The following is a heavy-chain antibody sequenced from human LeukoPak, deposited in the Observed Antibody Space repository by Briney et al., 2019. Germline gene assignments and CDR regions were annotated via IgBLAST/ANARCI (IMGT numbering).Heavy chain of an antibody. CDR2: INHSGST. Sequence: PSETLSLTCAVYGVSFSGYYWSWIRQPPGKGLEWIGEINHSGSTNYNPSLKSRVTISVDTSKNQFSLKLSSVTAADTAVYYCASSAGYCSGGSCYPSGYWGQGTLVTVSS. D-gene: IGHD2-15*01. CDR1: GVSFSGYY. CDR3: ASSAGYCSGGSCYPSGY. V-gene: IGHV4-34*01. J-gene: IGHJ4*02.